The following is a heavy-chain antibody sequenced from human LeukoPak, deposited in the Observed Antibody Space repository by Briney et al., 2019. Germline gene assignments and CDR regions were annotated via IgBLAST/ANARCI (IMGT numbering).Heavy chain of an antibody. D-gene: IGHD1-1*01. CDR2: IKQDGSEE. V-gene: IGHV3-7*01. CDR3: ARHIDWKFDY. J-gene: IGHJ4*02. CDR1: GFTFSSYL. Sequence: GGSLRLSCAPSGFTFSSYLMTWVRQAPGKGLEWVANIKQDGSEEYYVDSLKGRFTISRDNAKSSLYLQMNSLRAEDTAVYYCARHIDWKFDYWGQGTLVTVSS.